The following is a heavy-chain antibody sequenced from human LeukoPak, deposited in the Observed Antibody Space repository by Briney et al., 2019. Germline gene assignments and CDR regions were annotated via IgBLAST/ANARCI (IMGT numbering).Heavy chain of an antibody. Sequence: PGGSLRLSCAASGFTFSSYAMSWVRQAPGKRLEWVSAISGSGGSTYYADSVKGRFTISRDNSKNTLYLQMNSLRAEDTAVYYCARAYSSGWYQPQNPDYWGQGTLVTVSS. V-gene: IGHV3-23*01. CDR2: ISGSGGST. D-gene: IGHD6-19*01. CDR3: ARAYSSGWYQPQNPDY. J-gene: IGHJ4*02. CDR1: GFTFSSYA.